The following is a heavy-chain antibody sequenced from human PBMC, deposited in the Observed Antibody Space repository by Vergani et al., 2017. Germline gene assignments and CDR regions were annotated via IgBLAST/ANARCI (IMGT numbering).Heavy chain of an antibody. D-gene: IGHD3-10*01. CDR1: GGTFSSYA. J-gene: IGHJ4*02. CDR3: AREGITMVFSAGGPFDY. CDR2: IIPIFGTA. V-gene: IGHV1-69*18. Sequence: QVQLVQSGAEVEKPGSSVKVSCKASGGTFSSYAISWVRQAPGQGLEWMGRIIPIFGTANYAQKFQGRVTITADESTSTAYMELSSLRSEDTAVYYCAREGITMVFSAGGPFDYWGQGTLVTVSS.